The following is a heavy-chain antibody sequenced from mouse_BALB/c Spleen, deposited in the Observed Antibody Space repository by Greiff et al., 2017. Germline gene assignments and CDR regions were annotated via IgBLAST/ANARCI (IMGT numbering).Heavy chain of an antibody. CDR3: ERHYGYDGYYAMDY. Sequence: QVQLQQSGAELVRPGTSVKVSCKASGYAFTNYLIEWVKQRPGQGLEWIGVINPGSGGTNYNEKFKGKATLTADKSSSTAYMQLSSLTSDDSAVYFCERHYGYDGYYAMDYWGQGTAVTVSS. CDR2: INPGSGGT. CDR1: GYAFTNYL. J-gene: IGHJ4*01. V-gene: IGHV1-54*01. D-gene: IGHD2-2*01.